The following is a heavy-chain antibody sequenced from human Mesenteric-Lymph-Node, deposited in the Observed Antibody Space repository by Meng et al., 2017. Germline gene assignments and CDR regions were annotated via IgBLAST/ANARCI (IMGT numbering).Heavy chain of an antibody. V-gene: IGHV4-39*07. Sequence: SETLSLTCTVSGGSISSSSYYWGWIRQPPGKGLEWIGSIYYSGSTYYNPSLKSRVTISVDTSKNQFSLKLSSVTAADTAVYYCASASVWFSGNYWGQGTLVTVSS. CDR1: GGSISSSSYY. J-gene: IGHJ4*02. CDR3: ASASVWFSGNY. CDR2: IYYSGST. D-gene: IGHD3-10*01.